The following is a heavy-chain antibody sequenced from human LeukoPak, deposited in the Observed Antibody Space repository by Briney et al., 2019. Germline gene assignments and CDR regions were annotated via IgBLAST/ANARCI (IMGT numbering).Heavy chain of an antibody. CDR2: MSPSGTT. V-gene: IGHV4-61*05. CDR3: ARGQDDRSGTFDY. CDR1: GGSTSSNNFY. Sequence: SETLSLTCTVSGGSTSSNNFYGGLIRQPPGKGLDWIAYMSPSGTTNYNPSLKSRVTTSVDTSRTQFSLRLSSVTAADTAVYYCARGQDDRSGTFDYWGQGTLVTVSS. J-gene: IGHJ4*02. D-gene: IGHD3-22*01.